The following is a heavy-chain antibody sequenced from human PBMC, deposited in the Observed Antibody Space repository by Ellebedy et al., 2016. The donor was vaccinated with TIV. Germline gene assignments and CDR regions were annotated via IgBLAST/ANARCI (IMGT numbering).Heavy chain of an antibody. J-gene: IGHJ4*02. V-gene: IGHV1-3*01. Sequence: KFQGRVTITRDTSASTAYMELSSLRSEDTAVYYCARGRQWLVPPTDYWGQGTLVTVSS. D-gene: IGHD6-19*01. CDR3: ARGRQWLVPPTDY.